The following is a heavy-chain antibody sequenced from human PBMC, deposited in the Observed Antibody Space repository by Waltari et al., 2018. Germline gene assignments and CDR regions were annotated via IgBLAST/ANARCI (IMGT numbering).Heavy chain of an antibody. CDR3: ARSAKCESSSDSCDLVAI. D-gene: IGHD2-21*01. V-gene: IGHV4-61*02. Sequence: QVQLQESGPGLVEPSQTLSLTCTVSGDSITSDLYYWGWIRQPAGKGLEGIGRIHSSGLTEYKASLKSRVAISRDTSKNQFSLNLSSVTAADTAVYYCARSAKCESSSDSCDLVAIWGQGTLVTVSS. CDR1: GDSITSDLYY. CDR2: IHSSGLT. J-gene: IGHJ4*02.